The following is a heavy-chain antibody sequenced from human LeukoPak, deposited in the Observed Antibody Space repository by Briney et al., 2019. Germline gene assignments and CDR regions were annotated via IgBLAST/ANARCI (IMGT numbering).Heavy chain of an antibody. Sequence: SETLSLTCTVSGGSISSYYWSWIRQPPGKGLEWIGYIYYSGSTNYNPSLKSRVTISVDTSKNQFSLKLSSVTAADTAVYYCVRRLGNSHFDYWGQGTLVTVSS. V-gene: IGHV4-59*01. CDR1: GGSISSYY. CDR3: VRRLGNSHFDY. J-gene: IGHJ4*02. D-gene: IGHD1-7*01. CDR2: IYYSGST.